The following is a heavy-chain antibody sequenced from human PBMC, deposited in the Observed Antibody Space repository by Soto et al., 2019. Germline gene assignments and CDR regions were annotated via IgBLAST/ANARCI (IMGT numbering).Heavy chain of an antibody. CDR2: VYPGDSDT. CDR3: AAYGGNSLEGFDY. J-gene: IGHJ4*02. D-gene: IGHD2-21*02. CDR1: GYSFTSNW. V-gene: IGHV5-51*01. Sequence: GESLKISFKGSGYSFTSNWIGWVRQMPGKGLEWMGIVYPGDSDTRYSPSFQGQVTISADKSISTAYLQWSSLKASDTAMYYCAAYGGNSLEGFDYWGQGTLVTVSS.